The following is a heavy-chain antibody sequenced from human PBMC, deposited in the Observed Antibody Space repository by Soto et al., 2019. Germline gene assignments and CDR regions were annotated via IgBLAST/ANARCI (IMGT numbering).Heavy chain of an antibody. D-gene: IGHD3-10*01. CDR2: IKSKADGGTT. J-gene: IGHJ6*02. V-gene: IGHV3-15*07. CDR1: GFTFNNAW. Sequence: PGGSLRLSCAASGFTFNNAWMNWVRQAPGKGLEWVGRIKSKADGGTTDNAAPVKGRFIISRDDSKNTLYLQMNSLKTEDTAVYYCATASYGSGSYGLWYYYGMDVWGQGTTVTVSS. CDR3: ATASYGSGSYGLWYYYGMDV.